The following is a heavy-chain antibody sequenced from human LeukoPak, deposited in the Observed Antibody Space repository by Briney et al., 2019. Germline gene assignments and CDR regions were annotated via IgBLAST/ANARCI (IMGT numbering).Heavy chain of an antibody. Sequence: PSETLSLTCAVYGGSFSGYYWSWIRQPPGKGLEWIGEINHSGSTNYNPSLKSRVTMSVDTSKNQFSLKLSSVTAADTAVYYCARVGFSVNYFDYWGQGTLVTVSS. J-gene: IGHJ4*02. CDR2: INHSGST. CDR1: GGSFSGYY. CDR3: ARVGFSVNYFDY. D-gene: IGHD3-3*01. V-gene: IGHV4-34*01.